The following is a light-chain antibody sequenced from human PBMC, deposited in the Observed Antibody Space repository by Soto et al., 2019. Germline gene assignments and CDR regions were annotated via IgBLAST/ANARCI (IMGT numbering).Light chain of an antibody. Sequence: EIVLTQSPATLSLSPGERATLSCTASQSVSSYLAWYQKKPGQAPRLLIYDASNRATGIPARFSGSGSGTYFTLTIISLDPEDFALYYCQQRNNWPYTFGQGPKLQIK. CDR2: DAS. J-gene: IGKJ2*01. CDR3: QQRNNWPYT. CDR1: QSVSSY. V-gene: IGKV3-11*01.